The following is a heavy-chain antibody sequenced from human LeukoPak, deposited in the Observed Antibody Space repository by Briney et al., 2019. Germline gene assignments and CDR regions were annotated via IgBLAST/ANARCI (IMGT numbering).Heavy chain of an antibody. J-gene: IGHJ4*02. CDR2: IKTDGSST. D-gene: IGHD3-10*01. V-gene: IGHV3-74*01. CDR3: AREGRDDY. Sequence: GGSLRLSCAASGFTFSSYWMDWVRQAPGKGLVWVSRIKTDGSSTSYADSVKGRFTISRDNAKNTLYMQMNSLRAEDTAVYYCAREGRDDYWGQGTLVTVSS. CDR1: GFTFSSYW.